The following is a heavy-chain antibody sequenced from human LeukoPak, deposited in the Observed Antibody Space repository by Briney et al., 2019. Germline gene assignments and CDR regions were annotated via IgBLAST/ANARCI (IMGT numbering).Heavy chain of an antibody. D-gene: IGHD3-10*02. CDR3: TRDVHDY. CDR2: IKEDGSDK. CDR1: GLTVSSYW. Sequence: GGSLRLSCAASGLTVSSYWMSWVRQAPGKGLEWVATIKEDGSDKYYVDSVKGRFSISRDNAENSLYLQMNSLRAEDTAVYYCTRDVHDYWGQGTLVTVSS. J-gene: IGHJ4*02. V-gene: IGHV3-7*01.